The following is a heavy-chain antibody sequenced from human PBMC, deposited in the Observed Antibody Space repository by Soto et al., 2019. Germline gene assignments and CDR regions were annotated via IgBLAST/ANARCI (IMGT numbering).Heavy chain of an antibody. CDR2: ISYDGSNK. CDR1: GFTFSSYA. V-gene: IGHV3-30-3*01. Sequence: QVQLVESGGGVVQPGRSLRLSYAASGFTFSSYAMHWVRQAPGKGLEWVAVISYDGSNKYYADSVKGRFTISRDNSKNTLYLQMNSLRAEDTAVYYCARRISTSSWRGMDVWGQGTTVTVSS. D-gene: IGHD2-2*01. J-gene: IGHJ6*02. CDR3: ARRISTSSWRGMDV.